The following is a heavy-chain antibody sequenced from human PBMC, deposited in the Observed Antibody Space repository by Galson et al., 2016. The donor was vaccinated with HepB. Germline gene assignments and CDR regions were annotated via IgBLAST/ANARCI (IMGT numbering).Heavy chain of an antibody. CDR3: ARSKTDYYHGTRGGYYGMDV. D-gene: IGHD3-22*01. Sequence: PALVKPTQTLTLTCTFSGFSLSTSGMCVSWIRQPPGKALEWLARIDWDDDKYYSTSLRTRLTISKDTSKNQVVLTMTNMDPVDTATYYCARSKTDYYHGTRGGYYGMDVWGQGTTVTVSS. CDR2: IDWDDDK. V-gene: IGHV2-70*11. J-gene: IGHJ6*02. CDR1: GFSLSTSGMC.